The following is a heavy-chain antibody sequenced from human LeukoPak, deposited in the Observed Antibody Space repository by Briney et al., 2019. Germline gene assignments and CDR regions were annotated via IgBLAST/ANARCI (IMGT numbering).Heavy chain of an antibody. CDR1: GGSISSSSYY. CDR2: IYYSGST. V-gene: IGHV4-39*01. Sequence: SETLSLTCTVSGGSISSSSYYWGWIRQPPGKGLEWIGSIYYSGSTYYNPSLKSRVTISVDTSKNQFSLKLSSVTAADTVVYYCASAGSSGWFFDYWGQGTLVTVSS. J-gene: IGHJ4*02. D-gene: IGHD6-19*01. CDR3: ASAGSSGWFFDY.